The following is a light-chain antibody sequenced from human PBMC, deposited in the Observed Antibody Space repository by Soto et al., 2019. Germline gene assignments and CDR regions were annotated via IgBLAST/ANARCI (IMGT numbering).Light chain of an antibody. V-gene: IGLV7-43*01. Sequence: QTVVTQEPSLTVSPGGTVTLTCASSTGAVTSGYYPNWFQQKPGQAPRTLIYFRNNKHSWTPARFSGSLLGGKAALTLSGVQPEEEAEYYCLLYYGDAHVVFGGGTKLTVL. J-gene: IGLJ2*01. CDR2: FRN. CDR3: LLYYGDAHVV. CDR1: TGAVTSGYY.